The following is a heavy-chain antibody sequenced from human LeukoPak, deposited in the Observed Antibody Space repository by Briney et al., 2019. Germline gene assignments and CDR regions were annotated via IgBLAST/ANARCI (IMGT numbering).Heavy chain of an antibody. Sequence: GGSLRLSCAASGFLFSTYSMNWVRQAPGKGLEWVSFTDTSGNYIYYGDSVKGRFTISRDNARNLLFLQMNGLRAEDTAVYYCARGRSITLLRGVAMSDGFDIWGQGAMVAVSS. CDR3: ARGRSITLLRGVAMSDGFDI. CDR2: TDTSGNYI. CDR1: GFLFSTYS. D-gene: IGHD3-10*01. J-gene: IGHJ3*02. V-gene: IGHV3-21*06.